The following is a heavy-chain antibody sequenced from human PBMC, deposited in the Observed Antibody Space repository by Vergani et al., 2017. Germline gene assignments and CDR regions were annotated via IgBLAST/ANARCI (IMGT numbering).Heavy chain of an antibody. V-gene: IGHV3-33*08. CDR3: ARGRVGSGWGLVGY. CDR2: IWYDGSNK. J-gene: IGHJ4*02. D-gene: IGHD6-19*01. Sequence: VQLVESGGGLVKPGGSLRLSCAASGFTFSSYGMHWVRQAPGKGLEWVAVIWYDGSNKYYADSVKGRFTISRDNSKNTLYLQMNSLRAEDTAVYYCARGRVGSGWGLVGYWGQGTLVTVSS. CDR1: GFTFSSYG.